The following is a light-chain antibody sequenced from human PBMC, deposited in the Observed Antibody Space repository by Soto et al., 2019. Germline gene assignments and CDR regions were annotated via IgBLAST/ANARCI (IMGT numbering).Light chain of an antibody. CDR1: QSISSW. CDR3: QQYNSFSSWTT. CDR2: DAS. J-gene: IGKJ1*01. V-gene: IGKV1-5*01. Sequence: DIQMTQSPSTLSASVGDRVTITCRASQSISSWLAWYQQKPGKAPKLLIYDASSLESGVPSRFSGSGSGTEFTLTISSLQPDDFATYYCQQYNSFSSWTTFGQGTKVEIK.